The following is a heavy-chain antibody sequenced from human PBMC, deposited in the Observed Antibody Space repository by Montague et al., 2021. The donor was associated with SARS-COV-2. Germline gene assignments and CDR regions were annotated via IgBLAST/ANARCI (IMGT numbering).Heavy chain of an antibody. CDR1: GFDFFYFD. J-gene: IGHJ4*02. D-gene: IGHD2-8*01. V-gene: IGHV3-48*03. Sequence: SLRLSCAAPGFDFFYFDMPWVRQAPGRGLEWISDISSSGATILYADSLKGRFTISRDTIQKSLYLQMNSLRAEDTAVYYCATNQYCTLHDFLHGRQYFDHWGQGTLVTVSS. CDR2: ISSSGATI. CDR3: ATNQYCTLHDFLHGRQYFDH.